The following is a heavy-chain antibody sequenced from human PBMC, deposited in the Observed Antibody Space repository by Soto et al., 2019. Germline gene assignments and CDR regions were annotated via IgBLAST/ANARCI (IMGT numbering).Heavy chain of an antibody. Sequence: GSLRLSCAASGVTFTNYAMNWVRQAPGKGLEWVSGLGGSGGNTYYADSVKGRFTISRDNSKNTLYLQMNSLRAEDTAVYYCAKDNGSYRPLFQDYWGQGTLVTVSS. CDR2: LGGSGGNT. V-gene: IGHV3-23*01. CDR3: AKDNGSYRPLFQDY. J-gene: IGHJ4*02. CDR1: GVTFTNYA. D-gene: IGHD1-26*01.